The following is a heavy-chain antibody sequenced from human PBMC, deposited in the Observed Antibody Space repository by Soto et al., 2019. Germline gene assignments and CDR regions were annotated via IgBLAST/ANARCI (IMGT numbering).Heavy chain of an antibody. CDR1: GYSVTSYW. Sequence: PGESLKISCKGSGYSVTSYWISWVRQMPGKGLEWMGRIDPSDSYTNYSPSFQGHVTISADKSISTAYLQWSSLKASDTAMYYCALQGYYDSSGYSIDYWGQGTLVTVSS. CDR2: IDPSDSYT. V-gene: IGHV5-10-1*01. J-gene: IGHJ4*02. D-gene: IGHD3-22*01. CDR3: ALQGYYDSSGYSIDY.